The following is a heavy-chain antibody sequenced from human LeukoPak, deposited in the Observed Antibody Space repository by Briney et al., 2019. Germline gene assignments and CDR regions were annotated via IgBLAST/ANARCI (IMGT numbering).Heavy chain of an antibody. CDR3: ARDDAFRGVGMDV. D-gene: IGHD3-16*01. V-gene: IGHV3-74*01. CDR2: LNTDGSST. CDR1: GFTFSSYW. J-gene: IGHJ6*02. Sequence: GGSLRLSCAASGFTFSSYWMHWGRQVPGKGLVWVSRLNTDGSSTSYADSVKGRFTISRDNARNTLYLQMNSLRAEDTAVYYCARDDAFRGVGMDVWGQGTTVTVSS.